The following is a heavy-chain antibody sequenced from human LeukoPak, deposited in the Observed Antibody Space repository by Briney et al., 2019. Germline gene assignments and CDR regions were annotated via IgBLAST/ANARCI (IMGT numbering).Heavy chain of an antibody. D-gene: IGHD1-26*01. Sequence: SETLSLTCTVSGVSISGHHWTWIRQPPGTGVEWVGYFYDSGDFNYNPSLKSRVTIFMDMSNNQFSLTMSSVTAADTAMYYCARLLRPGGRKGDAFDIWGQGTMVTVSS. CDR1: GVSISGHH. V-gene: IGHV4-59*08. CDR3: ARLLRPGGRKGDAFDI. J-gene: IGHJ3*02. CDR2: FYDSGDF.